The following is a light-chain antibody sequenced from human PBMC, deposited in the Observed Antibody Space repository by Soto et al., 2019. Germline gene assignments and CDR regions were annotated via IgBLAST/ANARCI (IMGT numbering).Light chain of an antibody. CDR1: QTITTW. V-gene: IGKV1-5*01. CDR2: DAS. J-gene: IGKJ2*01. CDR3: QQDTNSTDPGM. Sequence: GNRKTRNCRAIQTITTWMAWYQQKPGKAPKLLVYDASTLQSGVATRFSGSGSGTEFTLIISGVHPEDSATYHCQQDTNSTDPGMFGQGTKVDIK.